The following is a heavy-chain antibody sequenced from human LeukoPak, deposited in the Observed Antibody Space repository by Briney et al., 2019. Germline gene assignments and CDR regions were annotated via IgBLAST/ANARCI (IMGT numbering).Heavy chain of an antibody. CDR1: GFTFSSYD. V-gene: IGHV3-13*01. CDR2: IGTAGDT. D-gene: IGHD3-16*02. J-gene: IGHJ4*02. CDR3: AAANSRLGELSLYY. Sequence: PGGSLRLSCAASGFTFSSYDMHWVRQATGKGLEWVSAIGTAGDTYYPGSVKGRFTISRENAKNSLYLQMYSLRAGDTAVYYCAAANSRLGELSLYYWGQGTLVTVSS.